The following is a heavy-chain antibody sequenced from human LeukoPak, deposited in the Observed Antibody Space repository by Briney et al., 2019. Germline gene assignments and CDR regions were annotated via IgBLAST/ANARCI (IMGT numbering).Heavy chain of an antibody. J-gene: IGHJ5*02. D-gene: IGHD6-19*01. CDR1: GFTFSSYA. CDR3: AKARYNSGWYGLDP. Sequence: GGSLRLSCAASGFTFSSYAMSWVRQAPGKGVEWVSGISGSGTSTYYADSAKGRFTISRDNSKNTLYLQMDSLRAEDTAVYYCAKARYNSGWYGLDPWGQGTLVTVSS. V-gene: IGHV3-23*01. CDR2: ISGSGTST.